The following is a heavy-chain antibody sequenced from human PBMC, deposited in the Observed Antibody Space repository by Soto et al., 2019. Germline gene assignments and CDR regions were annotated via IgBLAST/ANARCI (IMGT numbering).Heavy chain of an antibody. D-gene: IGHD4-4*01. J-gene: IGHJ4*02. CDR1: GFTFTDFY. CDR3: AGWGGHDYNY. Sequence: EVQLVQSGGGLVQPGGYLRLSCVGSGFTFTDFYMNWVRQAPGKGLEWVANIRPEGSETNYVESVKGRFTTSRDNAKNSLFLQMNSLRADDTAVYYCAGWGGHDYNYWGQGILVTVSS. CDR2: IRPEGSET. V-gene: IGHV3-7*03.